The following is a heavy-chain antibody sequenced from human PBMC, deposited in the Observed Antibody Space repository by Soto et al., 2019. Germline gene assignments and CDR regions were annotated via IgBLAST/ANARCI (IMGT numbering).Heavy chain of an antibody. D-gene: IGHD3-10*01. Sequence: QVQLVQSGAGGKKPGASVKVSCTGSGYTFRSYDIHWVRQATGQGLEWMGWVNPNTGNTGYAQKFQGSVTMTRYMSKSSAYMEVNSLTSEDTAIYYCPRAYGAGPFDFWGQGTLVSVSS. CDR1: GYTFRSYD. V-gene: IGHV1-8*01. CDR2: VNPNTGNT. J-gene: IGHJ5*01. CDR3: PRAYGAGPFDF.